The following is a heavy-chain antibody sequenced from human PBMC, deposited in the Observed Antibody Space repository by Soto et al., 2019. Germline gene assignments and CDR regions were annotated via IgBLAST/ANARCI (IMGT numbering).Heavy chain of an antibody. CDR3: VRDCSGGSCYSDYGMDV. CDR2: LYVSGST. D-gene: IGHD2-15*01. V-gene: IGHV4-4*07. J-gene: IGHJ6*02. Sequence: QVQLQESGPGLVKPSETLSLTCTVSGDSISSFYWSWIRQTAGKGLEWIGRLYVSGSTDYNPSLKCRVSMSVDRSKNQFSLKLTSVTAADTAVYYCVRDCSGGSCYSDYGMDVWGQGTTVTVSS. CDR1: GDSISSFY.